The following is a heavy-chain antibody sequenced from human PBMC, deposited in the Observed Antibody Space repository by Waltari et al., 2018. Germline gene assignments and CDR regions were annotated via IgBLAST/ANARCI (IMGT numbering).Heavy chain of an antibody. Sequence: EVQLVQSGAEVKKPGESLKISCQGSGYNFTNHWIGWVRQMPGKGLEWLGIIYPGDSDTRYSPSFQGHVTFSADKSISTAYLQWSSLQAADSALYYCALLDGPYTNFPVWFDPWGQGTLVTVSS. V-gene: IGHV5-51*01. CDR1: GYNFTNHW. D-gene: IGHD4-4*01. CDR3: ALLDGPYTNFPVWFDP. J-gene: IGHJ5*02. CDR2: IYPGDSDT.